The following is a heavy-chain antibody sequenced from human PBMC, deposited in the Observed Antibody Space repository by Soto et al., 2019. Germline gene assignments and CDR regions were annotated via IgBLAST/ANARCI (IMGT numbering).Heavy chain of an antibody. V-gene: IGHV1-18*01. J-gene: IGHJ5*02. D-gene: IGHD1-7*01. CDR3: ARDRAWNWNYFFDP. CDR1: GYTFTSYG. CDR2: ISAYNGNT. Sequence: ASVKVSCKASGYTFTSYGISWVRQAPGQGLEWMGWISAYNGNTNYAQKLQGRVTMTTDTSTSTAYMELRSLRSDDTAVYYCARDRAWNWNYFFDPWGQGTLVTVSS.